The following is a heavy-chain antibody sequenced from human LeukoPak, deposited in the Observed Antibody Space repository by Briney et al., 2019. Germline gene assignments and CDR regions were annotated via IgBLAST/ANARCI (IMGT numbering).Heavy chain of an antibody. CDR1: GFTSSSYS. V-gene: IGHV3-21*01. Sequence: PGGSLRLSCAASGFTSSSYSMNWVRQAPGKGLEWVSSISSSSSYIYYADSVKGRFTISRDNAKNSLYLQMNSLRAEDTAVYYCARESYYDYVWGSYSKSAFDIWGQGTMVTVSS. CDR2: ISSSSSYI. D-gene: IGHD3-16*01. CDR3: ARESYYDYVWGSYSKSAFDI. J-gene: IGHJ3*02.